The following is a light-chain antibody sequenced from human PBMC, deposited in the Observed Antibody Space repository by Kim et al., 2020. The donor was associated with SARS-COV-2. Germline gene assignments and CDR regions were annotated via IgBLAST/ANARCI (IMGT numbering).Light chain of an antibody. CDR3: LTWGPGIRV. CDR1: SEYKTYA. V-gene: IGLV4-69*01. J-gene: IGLJ2*01. CDR2: VDSDGSH. Sequence: QLVLTQSPSASASLGTSVKLTSTLSSEYKTYAIAWHQQLPEKGPRYLMNVDSDGSHTRGDGIPDRFSGSSSGAERYLTISSLQPEDEADYYCLTWGPGIRVFGGGTQLTVL.